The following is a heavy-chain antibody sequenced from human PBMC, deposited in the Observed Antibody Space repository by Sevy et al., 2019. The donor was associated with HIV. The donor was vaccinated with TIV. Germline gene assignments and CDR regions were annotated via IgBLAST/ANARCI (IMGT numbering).Heavy chain of an antibody. J-gene: IGHJ4*02. CDR2: ISGSGETT. CDR1: GLTFNSHA. CDR3: AKDYMLNLWRGYFDS. Sequence: GGSLRLSCAASGLTFNSHATSWVRQPPGRGLEWVSAISGSGETTVYADSVRGRFTISRDNSKNTLFLVMNSLRAEDTAVYYCAKDYMLNLWRGYFDSWGQGTLVTVSS. D-gene: IGHD3-3*01. V-gene: IGHV3-23*01.